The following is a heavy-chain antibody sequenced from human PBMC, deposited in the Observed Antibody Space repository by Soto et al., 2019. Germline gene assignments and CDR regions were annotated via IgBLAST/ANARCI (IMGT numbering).Heavy chain of an antibody. J-gene: IGHJ3*02. CDR2: IDPSDSYT. CDR3: ARPATGTMQTFDI. V-gene: IGHV5-10-1*03. D-gene: IGHD1-7*01. CDR1: GYSFTTYW. Sequence: EVQLVQSGAEVKKPGESLRISCKGSGYSFTTYWITWVRQMPGKGLEWMGRIDPSDSYTNYSPSFQGHVTISADKSISTAYLQWSSLKASDTAMYYCARPATGTMQTFDIWCQGTMVTVSS.